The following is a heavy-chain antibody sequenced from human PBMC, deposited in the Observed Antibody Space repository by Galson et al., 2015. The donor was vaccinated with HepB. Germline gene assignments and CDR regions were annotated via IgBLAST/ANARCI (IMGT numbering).Heavy chain of an antibody. J-gene: IGHJ4*02. CDR1: GFTFSNFW. D-gene: IGHD6-13*01. CDR3: ARRGNLAAGDFDY. V-gene: IGHV3-7*03. CDR2: IKQDGSEK. Sequence: SLRLSCAASGFTFSNFWMSWVRQVPGKGLEWVANIKQDGSEKYYVDSVKGRFTISRDNAKNSLFLQMNSLRAEVTAVYYCARRGNLAAGDFDYWGQGTLVT.